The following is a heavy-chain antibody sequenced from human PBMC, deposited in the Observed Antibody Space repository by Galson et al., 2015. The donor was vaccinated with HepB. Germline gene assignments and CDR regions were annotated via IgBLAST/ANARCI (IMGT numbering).Heavy chain of an antibody. D-gene: IGHD3-3*01. CDR2: KSYDGSNK. CDR1: GFTFSSYA. Sequence: SLRLSCAASGFTFSSYAMHWVRQAPGKGLEWVAVKSYDGSNKYYADSVKGRFTISRDNSKNTLYLQMNSLRAEDTAVYYCARDGAAYDFWSGFPLYYFDYWGQGTLVTVSS. CDR3: ARDGAAYDFWSGFPLYYFDY. J-gene: IGHJ4*02. V-gene: IGHV3-30-3*01.